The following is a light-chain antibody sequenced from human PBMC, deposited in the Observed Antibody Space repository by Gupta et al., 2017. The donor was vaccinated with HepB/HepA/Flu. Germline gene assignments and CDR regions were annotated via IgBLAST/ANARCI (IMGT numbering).Light chain of an antibody. CDR3: QQSVDIPRT. Sequence: DIQMTQSPSSLSASVGDRVPITCRASQIISNFLNWYQQKPGKAPKLLIYAAYNLQSGVPSRFSGNGSATDFTLTISRLQCEDFATYYCQQSVDIPRTFGQGTKVEIK. J-gene: IGKJ1*01. CDR2: AAY. V-gene: IGKV1-39*01. CDR1: QIISNF.